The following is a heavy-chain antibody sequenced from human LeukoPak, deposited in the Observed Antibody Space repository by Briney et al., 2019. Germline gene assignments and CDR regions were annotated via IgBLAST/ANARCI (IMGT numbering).Heavy chain of an antibody. D-gene: IGHD2-15*01. Sequence: SVKVSCKASGGTFSSYTISCVRQAPGQGLEWMGRIIPILGIANYAQKFQGRVTITADKSTSTAYMELSSLRSEDTAVYYCASCSGGSSGDDYWGQGTLVTVSS. CDR2: IIPILGIA. CDR1: GGTFSSYT. CDR3: ASCSGGSSGDDY. J-gene: IGHJ4*02. V-gene: IGHV1-69*02.